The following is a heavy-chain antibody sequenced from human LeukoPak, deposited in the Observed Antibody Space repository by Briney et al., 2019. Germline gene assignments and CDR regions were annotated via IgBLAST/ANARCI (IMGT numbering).Heavy chain of an antibody. J-gene: IGHJ4*02. V-gene: IGHV3-23*01. Sequence: RSGGSLRLSCAASGFTFSSYAMSWVRQAPGKGLEWVSAISGSGGSTYYADSVKGRFTISRDNSKNTLYLQMNSLRAEDTAVYYCAKDGTMVRGVIIPHDYWGQGTLVTVSS. CDR3: AKDGTMVRGVIIPHDY. CDR2: ISGSGGST. CDR1: GFTFSSYA. D-gene: IGHD3-10*01.